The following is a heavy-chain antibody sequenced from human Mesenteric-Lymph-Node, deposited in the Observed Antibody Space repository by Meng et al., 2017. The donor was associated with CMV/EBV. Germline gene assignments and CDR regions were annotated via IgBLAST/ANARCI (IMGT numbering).Heavy chain of an antibody. Sequence: SCSASAYTFLVFYVPWVRPAPGQGLEWMGWLNPDSGVTDFAQKFQGRVTMTRDASITTAYMELSRLRSDDTAVYYCARDKGSFYFDYWGQGALVTVSS. CDR2: LNPDSGVT. D-gene: IGHD2-15*01. V-gene: IGHV1-2*02. J-gene: IGHJ4*02. CDR1: AYTFLVFY. CDR3: ARDKGSFYFDY.